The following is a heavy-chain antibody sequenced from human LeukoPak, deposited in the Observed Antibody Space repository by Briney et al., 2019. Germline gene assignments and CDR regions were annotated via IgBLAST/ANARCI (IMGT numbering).Heavy chain of an antibody. V-gene: IGHV4-4*02. D-gene: IGHD5-24*01. Sequence: PSETLSLTCAVSGGSISTSNWWSWVRQPPGKGLEWIGEIYHSGSTNYNPSLKSRVTISVDKSKNQFSLKLSSVTAADTAVYYCARREGSNWFYFDSWGQGTLVTVSS. CDR1: GGSISTSNW. CDR3: ARREGSNWFYFDS. CDR2: IYHSGST. J-gene: IGHJ4*02.